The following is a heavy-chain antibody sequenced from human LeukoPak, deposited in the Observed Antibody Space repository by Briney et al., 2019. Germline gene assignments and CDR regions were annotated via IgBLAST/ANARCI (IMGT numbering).Heavy chain of an antibody. CDR3: ATSMVRGVFDY. J-gene: IGHJ4*02. V-gene: IGHV4-39*01. CDR2: IYYSGST. D-gene: IGHD3-10*01. Sequence: PSETLCLTCTVSGGSISNSSYYWGWIRQPPGKGLEWIGSIYYSGSTYYNPSLKSRVTISVDTSKNQFSLKLSSVTAADTAVYYCATSMVRGVFDYWGQGTLVTVSS. CDR1: GGSISNSSYY.